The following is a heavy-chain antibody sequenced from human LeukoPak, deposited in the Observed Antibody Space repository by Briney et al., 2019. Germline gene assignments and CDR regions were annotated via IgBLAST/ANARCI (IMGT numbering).Heavy chain of an antibody. V-gene: IGHV3-74*01. D-gene: IGHD6-13*01. Sequence: GGSLRLSCEASGFTFSSYWMHWVRQAPGKGLVWVSGINTDGSSTNYADSVKGRFTISRDNAKSTLYLQLNSLKTEDTAVYYCTTGASSSDYWGQGTLVTVSS. CDR3: TTGASSSDY. CDR1: GFTFSSYW. CDR2: INTDGSST. J-gene: IGHJ4*02.